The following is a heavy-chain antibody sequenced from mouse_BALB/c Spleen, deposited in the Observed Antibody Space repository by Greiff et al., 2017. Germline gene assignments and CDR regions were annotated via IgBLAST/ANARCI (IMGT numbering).Heavy chain of an antibody. CDR2: FYPGSGSI. Sequence: VQLQESGAELVKPGASVKLSCKASGYTFTEYIIHWVKQRSGQGLEWIGWFYPGSGSIKYNEKFKDKATLTADKSSSTVYMELSRLTSEDSAVYFCARHEALGYRCDGPMDYWGQGTSVTVSS. CDR1: GYTFTEYI. D-gene: IGHD2-14*01. V-gene: IGHV1-62-2*01. J-gene: IGHJ4*01. CDR3: ARHEALGYRCDGPMDY.